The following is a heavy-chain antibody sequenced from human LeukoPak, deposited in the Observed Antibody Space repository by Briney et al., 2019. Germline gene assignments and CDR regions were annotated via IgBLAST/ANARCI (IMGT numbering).Heavy chain of an antibody. D-gene: IGHD1-1*01. J-gene: IGHJ4*02. CDR3: ARDRIGSAYRVDYFDY. V-gene: IGHV4-61*02. CDR2: IYTSGST. CDR1: GGSISSGSYY. Sequence: PSQTLSLTCTVSGGSISSGSYYWSWIRQPAGKGLEWIGRIYTSGSTNYNPSLKSRVTISVDTSKNQFSLKLSSVTAADTAVYYCARDRIGSAYRVDYFDYWGQGTLVTVSS.